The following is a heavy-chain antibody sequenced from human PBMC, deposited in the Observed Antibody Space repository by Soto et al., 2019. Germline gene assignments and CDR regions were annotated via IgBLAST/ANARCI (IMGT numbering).Heavy chain of an antibody. CDR3: ARDIRGYSRAFDY. D-gene: IGHD5-18*01. CDR1: GGSVSSGSYY. V-gene: IGHV4-61*01. CDR2: FYYSGNT. J-gene: IGHJ4*02. Sequence: SETLSLTCTVSGGSVSSGSYYWTWIRQPPGKGLEWLGYFYYSGNTNYNPSLKSRVTISVDTSRNQFSLKLTSETAADAAVYYCARDIRGYSRAFDYWGQGTLVTVSS.